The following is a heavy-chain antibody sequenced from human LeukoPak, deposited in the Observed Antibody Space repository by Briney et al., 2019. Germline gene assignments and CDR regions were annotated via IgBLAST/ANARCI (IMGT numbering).Heavy chain of an antibody. CDR2: IKSKTYGGTT. D-gene: IGHD3-10*01. J-gene: IGHJ4*02. CDR1: GFTFSSAW. V-gene: IGHV3-15*01. CDR3: TTDRWFGELLLH. Sequence: GGSLRLSCAASGFTFSSAWMSWVRQAPGKGLEWVGRIKSKTYGGTTDYAAPVKGRYTISRDDSKNRLYLQMNSLKTEDTAVYYCTTDRWFGELLLHWGQGTLVTVSS.